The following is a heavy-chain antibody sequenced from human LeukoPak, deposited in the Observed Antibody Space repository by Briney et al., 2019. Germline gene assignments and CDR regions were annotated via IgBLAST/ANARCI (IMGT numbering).Heavy chain of an antibody. CDR2: VRYDGSNK. Sequence: GGSRRLSCAASGFIFSSYGMHWVRQAPGKGLEWVAFVRYDGSNKYYADSVKGRFTISRDNSKNTLYLQMNSLRAEDTAMYYCATNSGSPGGYWGQGTLVTVSS. J-gene: IGHJ4*02. D-gene: IGHD1-26*01. CDR3: ATNSGSPGGY. CDR1: GFIFSSYG. V-gene: IGHV3-30*02.